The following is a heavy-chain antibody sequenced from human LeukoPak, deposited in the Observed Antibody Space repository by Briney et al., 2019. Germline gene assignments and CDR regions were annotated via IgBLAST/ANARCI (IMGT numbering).Heavy chain of an antibody. D-gene: IGHD2-8*02. J-gene: IGHJ4*02. CDR2: INHSGST. Sequence: SETLSLTCAVYGGSFSGYYWSWIRQPPGKGLEWIGEINHSGSTNYNPSLKSRVTISVDTSKNQFSLKLSSVTAADTAVYYCARLPKVWSDDYWGQGTLVTVSS. CDR1: GGSFSGYY. CDR3: ARLPKVWSDDY. V-gene: IGHV4-34*01.